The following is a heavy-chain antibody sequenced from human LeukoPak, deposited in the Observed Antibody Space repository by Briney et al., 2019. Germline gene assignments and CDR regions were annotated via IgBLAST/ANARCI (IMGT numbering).Heavy chain of an antibody. V-gene: IGHV3-21*01. CDR2: ISTTSRHI. D-gene: IGHD5-18*01. J-gene: IGHJ4*02. Sequence: PGGSLRVSCAASGFTFSSYSMNWVRQAPGKGLEWVASISTTSRHIYYAESMRGRFTISRDNAKDSLFLQINSLKADDTAVYYCARRGAYSYTYTDPFDYWGQGTLVTVSS. CDR3: ARRGAYSYTYTDPFDY. CDR1: GFTFSSYS.